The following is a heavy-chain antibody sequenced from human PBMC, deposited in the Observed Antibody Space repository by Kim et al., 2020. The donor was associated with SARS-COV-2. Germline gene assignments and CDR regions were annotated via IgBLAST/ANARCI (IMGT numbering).Heavy chain of an antibody. CDR2: TTRSGNAS. D-gene: IGHD3-10*01. V-gene: IGHV3-64D*06. J-gene: IGHJ4*02. Sequence: GGSLRLSCSASGFIFSDYSIHCVRRAPGEGLEYVSATTRSGNASFFSASVEGRFTVSRDNSKDTLYLQMTSLRPEDTSVYYCVKYGRDYGAVHWGRGTLVIVSS. CDR1: GFIFSDYS. CDR3: VKYGRDYGAVH.